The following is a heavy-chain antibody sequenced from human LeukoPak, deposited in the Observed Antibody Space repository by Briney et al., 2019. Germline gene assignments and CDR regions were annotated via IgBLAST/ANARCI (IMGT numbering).Heavy chain of an antibody. Sequence: ASVKVSCKASGYTFTGYYMHWVRQAPGQGLEWMGWINPNSGGTNYAQKFQGRVTMTRDTSISTAYMELSRLRSDDTAVYYCARAQESQGGNFDYWGQGTLVTVSS. D-gene: IGHD3-16*01. J-gene: IGHJ4*02. CDR3: ARAQESQGGNFDY. V-gene: IGHV1-2*02. CDR1: GYTFTGYY. CDR2: INPNSGGT.